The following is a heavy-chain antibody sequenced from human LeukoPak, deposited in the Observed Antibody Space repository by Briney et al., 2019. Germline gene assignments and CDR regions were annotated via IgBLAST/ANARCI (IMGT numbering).Heavy chain of an antibody. V-gene: IGHV3-23*01. CDR1: GFTFSSYT. CDR3: AKYMVRGVIRPDYFDY. D-gene: IGHD3-10*01. Sequence: GGALRLSCAASGFTFSSYTMSWVRQAPGKGVGRVSAISGSGGRTYYADSVKGGFTISRDNTKNTLYMQMNSLRAEDTAVYYCAKYMVRGVIRPDYFDYWGQGPLVTVSS. J-gene: IGHJ4*02. CDR2: ISGSGGRT.